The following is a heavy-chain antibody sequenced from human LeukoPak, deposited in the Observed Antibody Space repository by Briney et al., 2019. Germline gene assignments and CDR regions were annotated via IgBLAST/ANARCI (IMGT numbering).Heavy chain of an antibody. CDR1: GFTFSSYA. D-gene: IGHD6-6*01. J-gene: IGHJ4*02. Sequence: ETGGSLRLSCAASGFTFSSYAMSWVRQAPGKGLEWVSAISGSGGSTYYADSVKGRFTISRDNSKNTLYLQMNSLRAEDTAVYYCAKGSRVGEQLVGRIGSFDYWGQGTLVTVSS. CDR2: ISGSGGST. V-gene: IGHV3-23*01. CDR3: AKGSRVGEQLVGRIGSFDY.